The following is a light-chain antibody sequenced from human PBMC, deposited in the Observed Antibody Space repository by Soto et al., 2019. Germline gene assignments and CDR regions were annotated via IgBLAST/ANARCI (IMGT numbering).Light chain of an antibody. CDR2: DAS. J-gene: IGKJ5*01. CDR3: QQYDNLPPIT. Sequence: DIQMTQSPSSLSASVGDRVTITCQASQDISNYLNWYQQKPGKAPKLLIYDASNLETGVPSRFSGSGSGTGFTFTISSLQPEDIATYYCQQYDNLPPITLGQGTRLEIK. CDR1: QDISNY. V-gene: IGKV1-33*01.